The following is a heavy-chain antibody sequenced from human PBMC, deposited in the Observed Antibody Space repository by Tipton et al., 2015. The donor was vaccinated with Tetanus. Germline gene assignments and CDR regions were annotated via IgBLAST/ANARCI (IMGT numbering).Heavy chain of an antibody. CDR2: VYYTGST. CDR3: ARANYDFSMKGPFDS. J-gene: IGHJ4*02. CDR1: GGSMSTYY. D-gene: IGHD3-3*01. V-gene: IGHV4-59*01. Sequence: TLSLTCTVSGGSMSTYYWSWIRQPPGKGLEWIGYVYYTGSTDYNPSLKSRVTISVDTSKSQFSLRLTSVTAADTAVYFCARANYDFSMKGPFDSWGQGILVVVSA.